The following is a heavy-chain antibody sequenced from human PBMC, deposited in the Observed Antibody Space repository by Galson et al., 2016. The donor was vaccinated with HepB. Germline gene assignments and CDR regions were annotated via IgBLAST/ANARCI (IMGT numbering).Heavy chain of an antibody. D-gene: IGHD6-19*01. V-gene: IGHV3-30*18. J-gene: IGHJ4*02. CDR3: AKDPDDGSGWRPFQF. CDR2: ISNDERNI. Sequence: SLRLSCAASGFTFSDYGMHWVRQAPGKWPEWVALISNDERNIYYADPVKGRFIISRDNFRNTVYLQMSSLRTEDTAIYYCAKDPDDGSGWRPFQFWGQGTLVTVSS. CDR1: GFTFSDYG.